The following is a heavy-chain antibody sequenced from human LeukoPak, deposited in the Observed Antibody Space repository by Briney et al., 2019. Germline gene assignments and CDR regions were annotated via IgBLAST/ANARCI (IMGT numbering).Heavy chain of an antibody. V-gene: IGHV3-53*01. CDR3: ARDLDSSGSHN. CDR2: IYSGGTT. CDR1: GFTVSSNY. J-gene: IGHJ4*02. D-gene: IGHD3-22*01. Sequence: PGGSLRLSCAASGFTVSSNYMSWVSQAPGKGLGWVSVIYSGGTTSSADSVKGRFTISRDNSKNTLYLQMNSLRAEDTAVYYCARDLDSSGSHNWGQGTLVTVSS.